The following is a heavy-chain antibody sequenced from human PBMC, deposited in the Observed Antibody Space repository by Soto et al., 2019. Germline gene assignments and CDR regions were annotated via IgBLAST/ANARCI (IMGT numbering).Heavy chain of an antibody. V-gene: IGHV3-11*01. CDR1: RFSFSDYY. Sequence: SLILSFAASRFSFSDYYMSWIRQAPGKGLEWVSYISSSDSSSGSTEYYADSVKGRFTISRDNAKNSLYLQMNSLRAEDTAVYYCAREVEYWFDLWGQGTLVTVSS. CDR2: ISSSDSSSGSTE. D-gene: IGHD3-3*01. J-gene: IGHJ5*02. CDR3: AREVEYWFDL.